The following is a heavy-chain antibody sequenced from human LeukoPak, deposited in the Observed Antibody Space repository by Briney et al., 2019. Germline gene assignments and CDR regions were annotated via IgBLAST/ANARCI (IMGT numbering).Heavy chain of an antibody. Sequence: SETLSLTCNVSDGTTSSGNYYWDWIRQPAGKGLEWIGRFYTSGSGNYNPSLKSRVTMSMDASKNQFSLKLSSVTVADTAVYYCAASHTGLFDYWGQGTLVTVPS. CDR3: AASHTGLFDY. CDR2: FYTSGSG. D-gene: IGHD5-18*01. V-gene: IGHV4-61*02. J-gene: IGHJ4*02. CDR1: DGTTSSGNYY.